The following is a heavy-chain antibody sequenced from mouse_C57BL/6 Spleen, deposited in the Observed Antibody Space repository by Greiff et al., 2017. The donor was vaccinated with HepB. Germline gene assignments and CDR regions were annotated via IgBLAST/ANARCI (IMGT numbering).Heavy chain of an antibody. Sequence: VQLQQSGAELVRPGTSVKVSCKASGYAFTNYLIEWVKQRPGQGLEWIGVINPGSGVTNYNQKFKGKATLTADTSSSTAYMQLSSLTSEDTAVYFCARSNSPAYYSNYTFDYWGQGTTLTVSS. V-gene: IGHV1-54*01. CDR2: INPGSGVT. J-gene: IGHJ2*01. CDR1: GYAFTNYL. CDR3: ARSNSPAYYSNYTFDY. D-gene: IGHD2-5*01.